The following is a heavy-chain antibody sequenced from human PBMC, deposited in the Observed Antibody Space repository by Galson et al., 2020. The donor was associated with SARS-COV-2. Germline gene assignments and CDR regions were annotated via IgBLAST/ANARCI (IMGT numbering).Heavy chain of an antibody. J-gene: IGHJ6*03. D-gene: IGHD1-26*01. CDR3: AKSREPSYGYSNMDV. V-gene: IGHV3-30*18. Sequence: TGGSLRLSCAASGFIFRSYGMPWVRRAPGKGLEWVATIIHDGSKKYYADSVKGRFFISRDNSKSTVSLQVNSLRAEDTAIYYCAKSREPSYGYSNMDVWGQGTTVTVSS. CDR2: IIHDGSKK. CDR1: GFIFRSYG.